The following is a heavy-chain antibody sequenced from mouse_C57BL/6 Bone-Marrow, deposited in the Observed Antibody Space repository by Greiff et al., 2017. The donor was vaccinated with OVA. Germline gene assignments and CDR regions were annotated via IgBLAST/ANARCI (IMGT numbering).Heavy chain of an antibody. CDR3: ARPNYYGSNYYAMDY. CDR1: GYAFSSSW. CDR2: IYPGDGDT. J-gene: IGHJ4*01. D-gene: IGHD1-1*01. Sequence: QVQLQQSGPELVKPGASVKISCKASGYAFSSSWMNWVKQRPGKGLEWIGRIYPGDGDTNYNGKFKGKATLTADKSSSTAYIQLSSLTSEDSAVYFCARPNYYGSNYYAMDYWGQGTSVTVSS. V-gene: IGHV1-82*01.